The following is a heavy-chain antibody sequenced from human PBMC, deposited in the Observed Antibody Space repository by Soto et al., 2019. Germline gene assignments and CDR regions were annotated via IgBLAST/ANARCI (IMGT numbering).Heavy chain of an antibody. Sequence: EVQLLESGGGLAQPGGSLRLSCAASGFTFTSYAMTWVRQAPGKGLEWVSTVTNNGGSTSYADSVKGRFTITRDNSKNALYLQMDSLRAEDTAVYYCAKGCDRSCYRVEDWGQGTQVTVSS. CDR1: GFTFTSYA. CDR3: AKGCDRSCYRVED. CDR2: VTNNGGST. D-gene: IGHD2-15*01. V-gene: IGHV3-23*01. J-gene: IGHJ4*02.